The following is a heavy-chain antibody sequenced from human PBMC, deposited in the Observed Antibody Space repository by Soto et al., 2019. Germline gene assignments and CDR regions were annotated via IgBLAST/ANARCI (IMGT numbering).Heavy chain of an antibody. J-gene: IGHJ4*02. V-gene: IGHV1-46*01. CDR2: INPSGGST. Sequence: ASVKVSCKASGYTFTNYYMHWVRQAPGQGLEWMGVINPSGGSTTYAQKFQGRVTMTRDTSTSTVYMELSSLRSEDTAVYYCARVNPASYSGYDPSFDYWGQGTLVTVSS. D-gene: IGHD5-12*01. CDR3: ARVNPASYSGYDPSFDY. CDR1: GYTFTNYY.